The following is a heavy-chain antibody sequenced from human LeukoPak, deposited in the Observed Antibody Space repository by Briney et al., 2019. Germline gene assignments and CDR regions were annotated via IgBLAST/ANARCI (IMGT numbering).Heavy chain of an antibody. CDR3: ARGITIFQLGGGESWFDP. CDR1: GGTFSSYA. V-gene: IGHV1-69*13. CDR2: IIPIFGTA. D-gene: IGHD3-3*01. J-gene: IGHJ5*02. Sequence: SVKVPCKASGGTFSSYAISWVRQAPGQGLEWMGGIIPIFGTANYAQKFQGRVTITADESTSTAYMELSSLRSEDTAVYYCARGITIFQLGGGESWFDPWGQGTLVTVSS.